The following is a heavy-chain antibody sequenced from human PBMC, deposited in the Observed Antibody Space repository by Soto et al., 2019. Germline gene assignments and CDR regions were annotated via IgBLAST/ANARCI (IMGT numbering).Heavy chain of an antibody. Sequence: SETPSLTCAVYGGSFSGYYWTWIRQPPGTGLEWIGEINHSGSTNYNPSLKSRVTISVDTSKNQFSLKLTSVAAADTAVYYCARDKITGLFDYWGQGTLVTVSS. CDR3: ARDKITGLFDY. CDR1: GGSFSGYY. D-gene: IGHD2-8*02. V-gene: IGHV4-34*01. J-gene: IGHJ4*02. CDR2: INHSGST.